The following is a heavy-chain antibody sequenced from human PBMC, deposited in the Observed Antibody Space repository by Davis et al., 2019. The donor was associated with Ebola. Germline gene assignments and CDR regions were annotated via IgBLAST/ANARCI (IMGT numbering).Heavy chain of an antibody. CDR2: IYYSGST. V-gene: IGHV4-39*07. D-gene: IGHD4-17*01. CDR1: GGSISSSSYY. J-gene: IGHJ6*03. Sequence: PSETLSLTCTVSGGSISSSSYYWGWIRQPPGKGLEWIGSIYYSGSTYYNPSLKSRVTISVDTSKNQFSLKLSSVTAADTAVYYCARRGLTVTTPYYYYYYYMDVWGKGTTVTVSS. CDR3: ARRGLTVTTPYYYYYYYMDV.